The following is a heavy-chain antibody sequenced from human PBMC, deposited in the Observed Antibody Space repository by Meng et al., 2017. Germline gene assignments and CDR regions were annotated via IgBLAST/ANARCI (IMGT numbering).Heavy chain of an antibody. J-gene: IGHJ3*02. CDR2: INPSGGST. CDR3: AIHQLDYELLGI. Sequence: ASVKVSCKASGYTFTSYYMHWVRQAPGQGLEWMGIINPSGGSTSYAQKFQGRVTMTRDTSTSTVYMELSSLRSEDTAMYYCAIHQLDYELLGIWGQGTMVTVSS. CDR1: GYTFTSYY. D-gene: IGHD4/OR15-4a*01. V-gene: IGHV1-46*01.